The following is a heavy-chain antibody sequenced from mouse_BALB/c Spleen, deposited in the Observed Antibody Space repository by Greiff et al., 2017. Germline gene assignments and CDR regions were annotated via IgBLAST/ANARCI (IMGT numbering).Heavy chain of an antibody. CDR1: GFSLTSYG. D-gene: IGHD2-14*01. J-gene: IGHJ2*01. CDR3: AKTGEVRRRRTAYFDY. V-gene: IGHV2-3*01. Sequence: VKLQESGPGLVAPSQSLSITCTVSGFSLTSYGVSWVRQPPGKGLEWLGVIWGDGSTNYHSALISRLSISKDNSKSQVFLKLNSLQTDDTATYYCAKTGEVRRRRTAYFDYWGQGTTLTVSS. CDR2: IWGDGST.